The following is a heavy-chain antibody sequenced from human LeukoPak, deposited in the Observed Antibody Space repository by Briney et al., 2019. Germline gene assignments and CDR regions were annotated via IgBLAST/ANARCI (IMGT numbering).Heavy chain of an antibody. Sequence: SETLSLTCTVSGGSISSSGYYWGWIRQPPGKGLEWIGSIYYSGSTYYNPSLKSRVTISVDTSKNQFSLKLSSVTAADTAVYYCARDWGSSSAFDYWGQGTLVTVSS. CDR1: GGSISSSGYY. J-gene: IGHJ4*02. D-gene: IGHD6-6*01. V-gene: IGHV4-39*07. CDR3: ARDWGSSSAFDY. CDR2: IYYSGST.